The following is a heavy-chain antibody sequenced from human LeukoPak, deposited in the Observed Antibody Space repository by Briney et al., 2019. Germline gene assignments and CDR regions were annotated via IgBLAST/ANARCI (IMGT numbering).Heavy chain of an antibody. CDR3: ARDRRDYYGSGSYYTPPDAFDI. CDR1: GFTFSSYS. Sequence: GGSLRLSCAASGFTFSSYSMNWVRQAPGKGLEWVSSISSSSSYIYYADSVKGRFTISRDNAKNSLYLQMNSLRAEDTAVYYCARDRRDYYGSGSYYTPPDAFDIWGQGTMVTVSS. V-gene: IGHV3-21*01. D-gene: IGHD3-10*01. J-gene: IGHJ3*02. CDR2: ISSSSSYI.